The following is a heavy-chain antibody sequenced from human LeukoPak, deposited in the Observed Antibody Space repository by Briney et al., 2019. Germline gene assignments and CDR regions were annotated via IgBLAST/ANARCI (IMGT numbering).Heavy chain of an antibody. Sequence: ASEKVSCKSSGYTFSSYAITWLRQAPGQGLQRIGWISAYNGHAKSRQNVQGRVTLTTATSTSTASLDLRRLTSEDTAVYYCARAGFYPLTGTTHIHYWGQGTLVPVSS. CDR2: ISAYNGHA. CDR1: GYTFSSYA. J-gene: IGHJ4*02. V-gene: IGHV1-18*01. D-gene: IGHD1-7*01. CDR3: ARAGFYPLTGTTHIHY.